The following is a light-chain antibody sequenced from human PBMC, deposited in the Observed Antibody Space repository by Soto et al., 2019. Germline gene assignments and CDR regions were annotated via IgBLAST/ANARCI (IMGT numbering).Light chain of an antibody. J-gene: IGLJ2*01. Sequence: QSALTQPASVSGSPGQSITISCTGTSSDVGGYNYVSWYQQHPGKAPKLMIYDVSNRPSGVSNRFSGSKSGNTASLTISGLPAEDEADYYCSSFTSSSTDVVLGGGTKLTVL. CDR3: SSFTSSSTDVV. CDR2: DVS. V-gene: IGLV2-14*01. CDR1: SSDVGGYNY.